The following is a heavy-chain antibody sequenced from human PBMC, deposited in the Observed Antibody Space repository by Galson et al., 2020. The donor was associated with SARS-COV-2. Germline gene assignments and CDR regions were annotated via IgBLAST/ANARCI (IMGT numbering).Heavy chain of an antibody. Sequence: GGSLRLSCAASGFTVSSNYMSWVRQAPGKGLEWVSVIYSGGSTYYADSVKGRFTISRDNSKNTLYLQMNSLRAEDTAVYYCARVARGYEGALDIWGQGTMVTVSS. D-gene: IGHD6-25*01. J-gene: IGHJ3*02. CDR3: ARVARGYEGALDI. CDR1: GFTVSSNY. V-gene: IGHV3-53*01. CDR2: IYSGGST.